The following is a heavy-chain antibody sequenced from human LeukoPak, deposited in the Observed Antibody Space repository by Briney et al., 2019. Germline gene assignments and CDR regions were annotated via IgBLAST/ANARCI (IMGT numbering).Heavy chain of an antibody. CDR2: ISYDGSKK. J-gene: IGHJ4*02. CDR3: AKEITMIVVY. Sequence: PGGSLRLSCAASGFTFSRYGMHWVRQAPGKGLEWVAVISYDGSKKYYADSVKGRFTISRDNSKNTLYLQMNSLRPEDTAVYHCAKEITMIVVYWGQGTLVTVSS. D-gene: IGHD3-22*01. V-gene: IGHV3-30*18. CDR1: GFTFSRYG.